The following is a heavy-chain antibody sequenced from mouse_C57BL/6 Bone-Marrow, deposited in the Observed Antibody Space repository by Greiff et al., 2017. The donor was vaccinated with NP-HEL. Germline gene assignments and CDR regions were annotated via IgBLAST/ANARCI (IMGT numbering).Heavy chain of an antibody. J-gene: IGHJ1*03. CDR2: IDPSDSYT. D-gene: IGHD2-3*01. CDR1: GYTFTSYW. CDR3: ASGGYFWYFDV. Sequence: QVQLKQPGAELVMPGASVKLSCKASGYTFTSYWMHWVKQRPGQGLEWIGEIDPSDSYTNYNQKFKGKSTLTVDKSSGTAYMQLSSLTSEDSAVYYCASGGYFWYFDVWGTGTTVTVSS. V-gene: IGHV1-69*01.